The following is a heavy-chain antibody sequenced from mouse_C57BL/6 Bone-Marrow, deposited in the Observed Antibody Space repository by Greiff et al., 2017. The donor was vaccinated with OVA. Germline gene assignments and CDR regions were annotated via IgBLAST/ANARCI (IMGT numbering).Heavy chain of an antibody. CDR2: IRLKSDNYTT. CDR1: GFTFSNYW. J-gene: IGHJ4*01. CDR3: AECGGSSYAMDY. V-gene: IGHV6-3*01. Sequence: EVKLMESGGGLVQPGGSMKLSCVASGFTFSNYWTNWARQSPEKGLEWVAQIRLKSDNYTTHYADAVKGRFTTSRDDSYSRVYLQMNNLRAEDAGIYYCAECGGSSYAMDYWGQGTSVTVSS. D-gene: IGHD1-1*01.